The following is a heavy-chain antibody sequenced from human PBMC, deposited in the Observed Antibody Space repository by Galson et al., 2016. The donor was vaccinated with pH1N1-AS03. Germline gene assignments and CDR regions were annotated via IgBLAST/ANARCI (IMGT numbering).Heavy chain of an antibody. CDR1: GLTVNPNY. D-gene: IGHD4/OR15-4a*01. CDR2: IYSGGST. Sequence: SLRLSCAASGLTVNPNYMSWVRQAPGKGLQWVSTIYSGGSTYYADSVKGRFTISRDNSRNTLYLQMKSLRAEDTAVYFCVRNDYEDVDLQGFYFDYWGQGTLVTISS. V-gene: IGHV3-53*01. CDR3: VRNDYEDVDLQGFYFDY. J-gene: IGHJ4*02.